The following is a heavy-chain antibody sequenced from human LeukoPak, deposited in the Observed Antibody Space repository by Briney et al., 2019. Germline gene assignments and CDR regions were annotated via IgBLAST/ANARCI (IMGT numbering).Heavy chain of an antibody. D-gene: IGHD4-17*01. V-gene: IGHV4-39*01. J-gene: IGHJ5*02. Sequence: PSETLSLTCTVSGGSISSSSYFGGWVRQAPGRGLEWIGSIHYNGNTYYNPSLKSRVTISLDTSRDQFSLELKSVTAADTAVYYCARPLGMVTTGPWFDPWGQGTLVTVSS. CDR2: IHYNGNT. CDR3: ARPLGMVTTGPWFDP. CDR1: GGSISSSSYF.